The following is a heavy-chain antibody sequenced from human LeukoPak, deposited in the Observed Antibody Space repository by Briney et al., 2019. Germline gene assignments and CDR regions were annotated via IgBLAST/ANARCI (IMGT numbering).Heavy chain of an antibody. CDR3: ARLIKTSSIAAAGDGWFDP. J-gene: IGHJ5*02. CDR1: GYSISSGYY. V-gene: IGHV4-38-2*01. D-gene: IGHD6-13*01. CDR2: IYHSGST. Sequence: PSETLSLTCAVSGYSISSGYYWGWIRQPPGKGLEWIGIIYHSGSTYYNPSLKTRVTISVDTSKNQFSLKLSSVTAADTAVYYCARLIKTSSIAAAGDGWFDPWGQGTLVTVSS.